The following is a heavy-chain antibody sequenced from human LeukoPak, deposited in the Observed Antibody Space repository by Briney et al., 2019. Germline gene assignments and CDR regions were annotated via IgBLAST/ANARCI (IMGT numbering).Heavy chain of an antibody. J-gene: IGHJ4*02. CDR3: AKSDCGTIGCKLLNY. D-gene: IGHD2-21*01. Sequence: GGSLRLSCAASGFSFNNYAMSWVRQAPGKGLEWVSAISGGGDATKYADSVKGRFTISRDNSKNTLSLQMNSLRAEDTAVYYCAKSDCGTIGCKLLNYWGQGTLVTVSP. CDR2: ISGGGDAT. V-gene: IGHV3-23*01. CDR1: GFSFNNYA.